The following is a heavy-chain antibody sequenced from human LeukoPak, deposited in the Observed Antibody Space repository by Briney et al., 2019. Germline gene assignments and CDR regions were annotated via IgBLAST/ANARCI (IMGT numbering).Heavy chain of an antibody. CDR3: LRDLRAVE. CDR2: VNTNTGNP. CDR1: GYTFTSYG. Sequence: ASVKVSCEASGYTFTSYGISWVRQAPGQGLEWMGWVNTNTGNPTYAQGFTGRFVFSLDTSVSTAYLQINSLKTEDTAVYYCLRDLRAVEWGQGTLVTVSS. D-gene: IGHD3-10*01. V-gene: IGHV7-4-1*02. J-gene: IGHJ4*02.